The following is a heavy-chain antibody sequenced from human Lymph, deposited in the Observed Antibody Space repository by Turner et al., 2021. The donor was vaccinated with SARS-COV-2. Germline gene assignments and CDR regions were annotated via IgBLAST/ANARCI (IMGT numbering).Heavy chain of an antibody. CDR3: ARGRYSGGGMDV. V-gene: IGHV1-8*02. J-gene: IGHJ6*02. Sequence: QVQLVQSGAEVMKPGASVQVSCKAPGYTFTSYDINWVRQATGQGLEWMGWRNPNSGNTGYAQKFQGRVTMTRNTSISTAYMERSSVRSEDTAVYYCARGRYSGGGMDVWGQGTTVTVSS. CDR1: GYTFTSYD. D-gene: IGHD1-26*01. CDR2: RNPNSGNT.